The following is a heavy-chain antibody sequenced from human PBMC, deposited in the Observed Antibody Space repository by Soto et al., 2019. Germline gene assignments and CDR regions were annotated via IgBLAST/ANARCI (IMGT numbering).Heavy chain of an antibody. CDR1: GFFFTGAW. CDR2: IKDKPEAGAE. Sequence: EAQLVESGGGLVKPGGSLRLSCAASGFFFTGAWMNWVRQAPGKGLEWVGRIKDKPEAGAEDYAEPVKGRFTISRDDSKKMLFLRMESLKMEDTAVDYCSTLAGPPPPPWGQGTLVTVSS. V-gene: IGHV3-15*07. CDR3: STLAGPPPPP. J-gene: IGHJ5*02.